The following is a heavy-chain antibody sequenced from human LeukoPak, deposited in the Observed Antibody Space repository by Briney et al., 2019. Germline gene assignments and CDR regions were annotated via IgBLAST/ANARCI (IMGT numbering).Heavy chain of an antibody. D-gene: IGHD1-26*01. CDR3: TSGRIVRTTTADY. Sequence: PGGSLRLSCAAFGFTFTNAWMSWVRQAPGKGLEWVGRIKSNTDGGTSDYAEPVQGRFTMSRDDSKNVLYLQMNSLKAEDTAVYYCTSGRIVRTTTADYWGQGTLVTVSS. J-gene: IGHJ4*02. CDR1: GFTFTNAW. V-gene: IGHV3-15*05. CDR2: IKSNTDGGTS.